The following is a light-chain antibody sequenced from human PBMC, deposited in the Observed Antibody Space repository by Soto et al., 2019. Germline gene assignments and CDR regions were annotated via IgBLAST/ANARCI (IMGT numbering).Light chain of an antibody. CDR2: KAS. J-gene: IGKJ3*01. CDR3: QGSNTY. CDR1: QTINNW. Sequence: DIQVTQSPSTLSASVGDRVTITCRASQTINNWLAWYQQKPGKAPKLLIYKASTLNSGIPAKFSGSGSGTDFTLTISSLQPDDFAAYYCQGSNTYFGPGTTVDI. V-gene: IGKV1-5*03.